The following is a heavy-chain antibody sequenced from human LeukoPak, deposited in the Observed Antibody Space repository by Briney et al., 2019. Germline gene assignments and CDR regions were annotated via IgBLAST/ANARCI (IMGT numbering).Heavy chain of an antibody. V-gene: IGHV4-39*01. CDR2: IYYSGST. J-gene: IGHJ4*02. Sequence: SETLSLTCTVSGGSISSSSYYWGWIRQPPGKGLEWIGSIYYSGSTYYNPSLKSRVTISVDTSKNQFSLKLSSVTAADTAVYYCASTRDTAMVTFDYWGQGTLVTVSS. CDR3: ASTRDTAMVTFDY. CDR1: GGSISSSSYY. D-gene: IGHD5-18*01.